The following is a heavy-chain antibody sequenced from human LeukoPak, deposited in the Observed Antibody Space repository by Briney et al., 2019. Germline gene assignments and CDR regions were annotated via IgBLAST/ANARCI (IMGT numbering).Heavy chain of an antibody. J-gene: IGHJ4*02. V-gene: IGHV3-21*06. D-gene: IGHD3-9*01. Sequence: GGSLRLSCAASGFTFSTYNMNWVRQAPGKGLEWVSSITSGGGYTYYADSVKGRFTTSRDNAKNSLSLRLDSLRAEDTAVYYCARGHYDVLSSSYKWTPDYWGQGTLVTVSS. CDR3: ARGHYDVLSSSYKWTPDY. CDR1: GFTFSTYN. CDR2: ITSGGGYT.